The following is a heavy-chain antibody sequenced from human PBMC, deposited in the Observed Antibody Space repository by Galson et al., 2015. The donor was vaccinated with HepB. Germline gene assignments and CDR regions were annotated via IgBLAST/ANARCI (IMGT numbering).Heavy chain of an antibody. J-gene: IGHJ4*02. CDR1: GYTFTSYG. CDR2: ISAYNGNT. D-gene: IGHD3-16*02. V-gene: IGHV1-18*04. Sequence: SVKVSCKASGYTFTSYGISWVRQAPGQGLEWMGWISAYNGNTNYAQKLQGRVTMTTDTSTSTAYMELRSLRSDDTAVYYCASRKGHYDYVWGSYRPYYFDYWGQGTLVTVSS. CDR3: ASRKGHYDYVWGSYRPYYFDY.